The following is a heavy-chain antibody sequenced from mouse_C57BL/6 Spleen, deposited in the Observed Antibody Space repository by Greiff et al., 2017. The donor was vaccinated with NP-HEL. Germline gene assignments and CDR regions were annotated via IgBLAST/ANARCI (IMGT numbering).Heavy chain of an antibody. CDR3: SRTYGRYWYFDV. CDR2: INPNYGTT. CDR1: GYSFTDYN. V-gene: IGHV1-39*01. Sequence: VQLQQSGPELVKPGASVKISCKASGYSFTDYNMNWVKQSNGKSLEWIGVINPNYGTTSYNQKFNGKSTLTVDQSSSTAYMQLNSLTSEDAAVYYCSRTYGRYWYFDVWGTGTTVTVSS. J-gene: IGHJ1*03. D-gene: IGHD1-1*01.